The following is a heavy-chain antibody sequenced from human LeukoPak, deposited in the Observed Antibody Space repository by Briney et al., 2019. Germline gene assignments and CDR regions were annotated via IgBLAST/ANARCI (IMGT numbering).Heavy chain of an antibody. CDR3: AREVPRKYYDILTGALTNAFDI. V-gene: IGHV3-48*04. J-gene: IGHJ3*02. D-gene: IGHD3-9*01. CDR1: GFTLSSYT. CDR2: IDLSGSTL. Sequence: GGSLRLSCAASGFTLSSYTMNWVRQAPGKGLEWVSYIDLSGSTLYYVDSVKGRFTISRDNAKNSLYLQMNSLRAEDTAVYYCAREVPRKYYDILTGALTNAFDIWGQGTMVTVSS.